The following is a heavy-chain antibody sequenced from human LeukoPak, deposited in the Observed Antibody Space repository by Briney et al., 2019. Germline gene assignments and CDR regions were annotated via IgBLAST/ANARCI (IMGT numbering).Heavy chain of an antibody. CDR2: ISIGGGNT. D-gene: IGHD2-21*01. CDR1: GFTFYRHK. CDR3: AIDSEIEGNGVYIEN. V-gene: IGHV3-21*06. Sequence: PGGSLRLSCAASGFTFYRHKFKWLRKAPGKGLEWVSSISIGGGNTKYADSVKGRFTISRDNAKNSVYLQMDNLRVEDSVVYYCAIDSEIEGNGVYIENWGQGTLVTVSS. J-gene: IGHJ4*02.